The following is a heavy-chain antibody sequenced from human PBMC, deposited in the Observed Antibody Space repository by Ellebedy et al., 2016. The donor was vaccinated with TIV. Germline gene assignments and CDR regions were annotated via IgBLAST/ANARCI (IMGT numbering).Heavy chain of an antibody. CDR2: FDPEDGET. CDR3: ARATLSTAANWEYYGMDV. D-gene: IGHD7-27*01. J-gene: IGHJ6*02. Sequence: ASVKVSCKVSGYTLTELSMHWVRQAPGKGLEWMGSFDPEDGETIYAQKFQGRVTMTEDTSTDTAYMELGRLRSDDTAVYYCARATLSTAANWEYYGMDVWGQGTTVTVSS. V-gene: IGHV1-24*01. CDR1: GYTLTELS.